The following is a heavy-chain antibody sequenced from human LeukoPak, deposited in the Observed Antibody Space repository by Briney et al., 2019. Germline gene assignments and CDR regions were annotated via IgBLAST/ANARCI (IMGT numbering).Heavy chain of an antibody. Sequence: PSETLSLTCAVYGGSFSGYYWSWIRQPPGKGLEWIGEINHSGSTNYNPSLKSRVTISVDTSKNQFSLKLSSVTAADTAVYYCARGDMTTVVTRMGWIDYWGQGTLVTVSS. V-gene: IGHV4-34*01. J-gene: IGHJ4*02. CDR3: ARGDMTTVVTRMGWIDY. CDR1: GGSFSGYY. CDR2: INHSGST. D-gene: IGHD4-23*01.